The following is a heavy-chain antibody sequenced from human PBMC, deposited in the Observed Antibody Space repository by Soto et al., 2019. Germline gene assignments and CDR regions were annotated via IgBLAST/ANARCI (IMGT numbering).Heavy chain of an antibody. Sequence: QVQLVQSGAEVKKPGSSVKVSCKASGGTFSSYTISWVRQAPGQGLEWMGRIIPILGIANYAQKFQGRVTITADKSTSTAYMELSSLRSEDTAVYYCAREWVIAVAGTFYFDYWGQGTLVTVSS. D-gene: IGHD6-19*01. CDR1: GGTFSSYT. CDR3: AREWVIAVAGTFYFDY. CDR2: IIPILGIA. J-gene: IGHJ4*02. V-gene: IGHV1-69*08.